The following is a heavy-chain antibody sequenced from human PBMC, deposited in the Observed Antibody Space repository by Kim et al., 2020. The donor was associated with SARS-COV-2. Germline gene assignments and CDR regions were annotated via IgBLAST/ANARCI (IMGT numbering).Heavy chain of an antibody. CDR3: ASLTYYDFWSVYYDYFDY. J-gene: IGHJ4*02. D-gene: IGHD3-3*01. Sequence: GRFTISRDNSKNSLYLQMNSLRAEDTAVYYCASLTYYDFWSVYYDYFDYWGQGTLVTVS. V-gene: IGHV3-48*03.